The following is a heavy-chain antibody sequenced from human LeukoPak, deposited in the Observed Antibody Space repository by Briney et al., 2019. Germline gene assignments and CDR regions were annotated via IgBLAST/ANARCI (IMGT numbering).Heavy chain of an antibody. CDR3: ARTWYSSSWYTRVFDY. CDR2: INPNSGGT. CDR1: GYTFTGYY. V-gene: IGHV1-2*02. J-gene: IGHJ4*02. D-gene: IGHD6-13*01. Sequence: ASVKVSCKASGYTFTGYYMHWVRQAPGQGLEWMGWINPNSGGTNYAQKFQGRVTMTRDTSISTAYMELSRLRSDDTAVYYCARTWYSSSWYTRVFDYWGQGTLVTVSS.